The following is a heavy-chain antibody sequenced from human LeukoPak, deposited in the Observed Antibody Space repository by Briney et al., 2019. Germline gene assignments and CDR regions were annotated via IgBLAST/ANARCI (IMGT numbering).Heavy chain of an antibody. CDR3: AGGYYDYVWGSYRASDY. Sequence: GGSLRLSCAASGFTVSSNYMSWVRQAPGKGLEWVSVIYSGGSTYYADSVKGRFTISRDNSKNTLYLQMNRLRAEDTAVYYCAGGYYDYVWGSYRASDYWGQGTLVTVSS. V-gene: IGHV3-53*01. CDR1: GFTVSSNY. J-gene: IGHJ4*02. D-gene: IGHD3-16*02. CDR2: IYSGGST.